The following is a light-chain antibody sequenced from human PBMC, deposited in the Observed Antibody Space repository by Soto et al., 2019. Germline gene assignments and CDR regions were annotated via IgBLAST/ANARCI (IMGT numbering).Light chain of an antibody. CDR1: QSISSW. Sequence: DIQMTQSPSSVSASVGDRVTITCRASQSISSWLAWYQQKPGKAPNLLIYVASTLQSGVPSRFSGNGSGTDFTLTIDSLQPEDFATYYCQQAHSFPITFGQGTRLEIK. J-gene: IGKJ5*01. CDR3: QQAHSFPIT. CDR2: VAS. V-gene: IGKV1D-12*01.